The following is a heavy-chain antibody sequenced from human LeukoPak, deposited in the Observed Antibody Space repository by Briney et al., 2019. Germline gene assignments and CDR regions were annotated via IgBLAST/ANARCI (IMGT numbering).Heavy chain of an antibody. CDR1: GGSISSGDYY. J-gene: IGHJ5*02. V-gene: IGHV4-30-4*01. D-gene: IGHD3-10*01. CDR3: ARAVVRGVLWFDP. Sequence: SQTLSLTCTVSGGSISSGDYYWRWIRQPPGKGLEWIGYIYYSGSTYYNPSLKSRVTISVDTSKNQFSLKLSSVTAADTAVYYCARAVVRGVLWFDPWGQGTLVTVSS. CDR2: IYYSGST.